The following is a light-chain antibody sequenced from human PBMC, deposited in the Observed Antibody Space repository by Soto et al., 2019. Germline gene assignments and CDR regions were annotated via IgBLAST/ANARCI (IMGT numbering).Light chain of an antibody. CDR1: QSISSW. CDR2: DAS. V-gene: IGKV1-5*01. Sequence: MQMTQSPSTLSASVGDRVTITCRASQSISSWLAWYQQKPGKAPKLLIYDASSLESGVTSRFSGSGSGTEFTLTISSLQPDDFATYYCQQYKSYSQTFGQGTKVDIK. J-gene: IGKJ1*01. CDR3: QQYKSYSQT.